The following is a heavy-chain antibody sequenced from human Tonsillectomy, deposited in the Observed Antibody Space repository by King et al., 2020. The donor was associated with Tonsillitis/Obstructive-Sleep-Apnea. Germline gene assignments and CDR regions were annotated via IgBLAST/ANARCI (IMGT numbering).Heavy chain of an antibody. CDR2: IRSRVYGGTT. D-gene: IGHD1-26*01. CDR1: GFTFDDYA. Sequence: VQLVESGGGLVQPGRSLRLSCTTSGFTFDDYALSWVRQAPGKGLEWLGFIRSRVYGGTTEYAASVKGRFSISRDDSKSIAYLQMNSLKTEDTAVYYCTRDPGGRYLPFDYWGQGTLVTVSS. CDR3: TRDPGGRYLPFDY. J-gene: IGHJ4*02. V-gene: IGHV3-49*04.